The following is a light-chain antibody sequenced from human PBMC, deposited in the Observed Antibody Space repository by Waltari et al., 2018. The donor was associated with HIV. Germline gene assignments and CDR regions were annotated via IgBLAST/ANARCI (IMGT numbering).Light chain of an antibody. J-gene: IGLJ2*01. V-gene: IGLV1-40*01. CDR1: SSNIGAGYD. CDR2: GNT. Sequence: QSVLTQPPSVSGAPGQRVTISCTGSSSNIGAGYDVHWYQQLPGTAPKVPIYGNTNRPSVVPDRFPGSKSGTSASLAITGLQAEDEADYYCQSYDSSLSGFVVFGGGTKVTVL. CDR3: QSYDSSLSGFVV.